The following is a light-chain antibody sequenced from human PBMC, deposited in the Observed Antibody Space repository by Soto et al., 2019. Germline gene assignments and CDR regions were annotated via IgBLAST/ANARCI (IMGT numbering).Light chain of an antibody. V-gene: IGKV1-33*01. Sequence: DILMTQSPSSLSASVGDRVTITCQASQDISNYLNWYQQKPGKAPKLLIYDASHLETGVPSRFSGSGSETDFTFTISSLQPEDIATYYCQQYDNLPLTFGGGTKVEIK. J-gene: IGKJ4*01. CDR1: QDISNY. CDR2: DAS. CDR3: QQYDNLPLT.